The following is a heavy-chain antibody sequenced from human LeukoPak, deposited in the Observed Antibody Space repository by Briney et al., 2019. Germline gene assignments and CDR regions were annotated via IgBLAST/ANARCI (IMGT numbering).Heavy chain of an antibody. D-gene: IGHD3-9*01. CDR1: GYTFTTYG. CDR3: AKDRGPPNRLVTTKGYFDF. V-gene: IGHV1-18*01. J-gene: IGHJ4*02. Sequence: GASVKVSCKASGYTFTTYGINWVRQAPGQGLEWMGWISSYNGNTDYAKKLQGRVTTTTDTSTSTAYMELRSLRSDDTAVYYCAKDRGPPNRLVTTKGYFDFWGQGTLVTVSP. CDR2: ISSYNGNT.